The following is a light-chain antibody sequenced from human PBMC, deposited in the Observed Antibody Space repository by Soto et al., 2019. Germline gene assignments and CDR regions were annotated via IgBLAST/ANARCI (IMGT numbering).Light chain of an antibody. CDR1: QNIRSW. CDR2: SAS. Sequence: DLQMTQSPSTLSASVGDRVTITCRASQNIRSWLAWYQQKPGKAPELLIYSASGLESGVPSRFSGSGFGTEFTLTISSLQPDDFAAYYCQEYSGNSGLTFGGGTKVEIK. V-gene: IGKV1-5*03. J-gene: IGKJ4*01. CDR3: QEYSGNSGLT.